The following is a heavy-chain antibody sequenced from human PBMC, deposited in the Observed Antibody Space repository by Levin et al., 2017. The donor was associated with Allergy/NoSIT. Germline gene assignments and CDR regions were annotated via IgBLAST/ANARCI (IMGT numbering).Heavy chain of an antibody. CDR1: GGSVSSGSYY. Sequence: GSLRLSCTVSGGSVSSGSYYWSWIRQPPGKGLEWIGYIYYSGSTNYNPSLKSRVTISVDTSKNQFSLKLSSVTAADTAVYYCARDSGGRYYDSSGYYRYDAFDIWGQGTMVTVSS. CDR3: ARDSGGRYYDSSGYYRYDAFDI. J-gene: IGHJ3*02. V-gene: IGHV4-61*01. CDR2: IYYSGST. D-gene: IGHD3-22*01.